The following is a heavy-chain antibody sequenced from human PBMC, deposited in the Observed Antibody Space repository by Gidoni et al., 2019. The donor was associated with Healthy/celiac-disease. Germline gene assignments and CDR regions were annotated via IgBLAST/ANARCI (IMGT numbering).Heavy chain of an antibody. D-gene: IGHD4-17*01. V-gene: IGHV4-39*01. CDR1: GGSISSSSYY. Sequence: QLQLQESGPGLVKPSETLSLTCTVSGGSISSSSYYWGWIRQPPGKGLEWIGSIYYSGSTYYNPSLKSRVAISVDTSKNQFSLKLSSVTAADTAVYYCARRLGDYGDYGVRDYWGQGTLVTVSS. CDR3: ARRLGDYGDYGVRDY. CDR2: IYYSGST. J-gene: IGHJ4*02.